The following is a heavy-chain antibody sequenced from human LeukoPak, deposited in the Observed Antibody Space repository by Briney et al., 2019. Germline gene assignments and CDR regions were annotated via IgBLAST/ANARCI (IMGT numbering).Heavy chain of an antibody. CDR3: ANEYSKGDI. CDR1: GFTFSSYA. D-gene: IGHD4-11*01. Sequence: GGSLRLSCAASGFTFSSYAMHWVRQAPGKGLEWVSAISGSGGNTYYADSVKGRFTISRDNSKNTLYLQMNSLRAEDAAVYYCANEYSKGDIWGQGTMVTVSS. J-gene: IGHJ3*02. CDR2: ISGSGGNT. V-gene: IGHV3-23*01.